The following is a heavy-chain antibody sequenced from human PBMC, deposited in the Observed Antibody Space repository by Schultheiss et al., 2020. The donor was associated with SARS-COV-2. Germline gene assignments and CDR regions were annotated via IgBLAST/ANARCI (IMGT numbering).Heavy chain of an antibody. CDR1: GFTFSSYG. CDR2: IWYDGSSK. Sequence: GGSLRLSCAASGFTFSSYGMHWVRQAPGKGLEWVAVIWYDGSSKYYADSVKGRFTISRDNSKNTLYLQMNSLRAEDTAVYYCARVLRGDYYMDVWGKGTTVTVSS. CDR3: ARVLRGDYYMDV. V-gene: IGHV3-33*01. D-gene: IGHD4-17*01. J-gene: IGHJ6*03.